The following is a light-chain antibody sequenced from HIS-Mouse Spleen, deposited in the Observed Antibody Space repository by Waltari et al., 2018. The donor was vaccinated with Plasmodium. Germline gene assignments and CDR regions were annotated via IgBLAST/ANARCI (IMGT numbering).Light chain of an antibody. CDR2: EDS. CDR3: YSTDSSGNHRV. CDR1: ALPKKY. J-gene: IGLJ3*02. Sequence: SYELTQPPSVSVSPGQTARITCSGDALPKKYAYWYRPKSGQAPVLVIYEDSKRPSGIPERFSGSSSGTMATLTISGAQVEDEADYYCYSTDSSGNHRVFGGGTKPTVL. V-gene: IGLV3-10*01.